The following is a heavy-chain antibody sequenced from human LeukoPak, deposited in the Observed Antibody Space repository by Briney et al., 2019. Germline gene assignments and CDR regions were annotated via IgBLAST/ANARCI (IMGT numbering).Heavy chain of an antibody. CDR1: GFTFSTYS. Sequence: GGSLRLSCAASGFTFSTYSMNWVRQAPGKGLEWVSSISSSSSYIYYADSVKGRFTISRDNAKNTLFLQMNSLRAEDPAVYYCARDSTMVRDTESDYWGQGTLVTVSS. D-gene: IGHD3-10*01. CDR3: ARDSTMVRDTESDY. V-gene: IGHV3-21*06. CDR2: ISSSSSYI. J-gene: IGHJ4*02.